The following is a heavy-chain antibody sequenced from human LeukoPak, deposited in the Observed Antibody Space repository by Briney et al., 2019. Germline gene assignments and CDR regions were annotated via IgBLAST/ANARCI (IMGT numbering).Heavy chain of an antibody. CDR2: IYYTGTT. Sequence: SETLSLTCTVSGDSISGYYWGWIRQPPGKGLEWIGHIYYTGTTNYNPSLKSRVTISVDTSKNQFSLKLRSVTAADTAVYYCTKVGTGTVDYWGQGTLVTVSS. D-gene: IGHD1-1*01. J-gene: IGHJ4*02. CDR3: TKVGTGTVDY. CDR1: GDSISGYY. V-gene: IGHV4-59*01.